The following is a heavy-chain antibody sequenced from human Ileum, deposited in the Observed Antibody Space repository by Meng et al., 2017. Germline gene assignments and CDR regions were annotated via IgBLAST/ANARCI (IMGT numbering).Heavy chain of an antibody. CDR1: GGSIKNYY. V-gene: IGHV4-59*08. D-gene: IGHD3-22*01. Sequence: QVHLQESGPGLVKPSETLSLTCTVSGGSIKNYYWSWIRQSPGKGLEWIGYIYYRGGASYNPSLRSRVTMSVDTSKNQFSLNLSSVTAADTAVYYCARLLDSSDWGWFDPWGQGTLVTVSS. CDR3: ARLLDSSDWGWFDP. J-gene: IGHJ5*02. CDR2: IYYRGGA.